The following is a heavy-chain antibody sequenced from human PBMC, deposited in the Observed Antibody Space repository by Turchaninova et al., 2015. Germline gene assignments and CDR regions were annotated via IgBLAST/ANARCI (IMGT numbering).Heavy chain of an antibody. V-gene: IGHV3-30*18. Sequence: QVQLVESGGGVVQPGRSLRLSCAASGFPFSSYGMHWVRQAPGKGLGWVAVISYDGSNKSYADSVKGRFTISRDNSKNTLYLQMNSLRAEDTAVYYCAKDGYCSGGSCHDAFDIWGQGTMVTVSS. J-gene: IGHJ3*02. CDR1: GFPFSSYG. CDR3: AKDGYCSGGSCHDAFDI. CDR2: ISYDGSNK. D-gene: IGHD2-15*01.